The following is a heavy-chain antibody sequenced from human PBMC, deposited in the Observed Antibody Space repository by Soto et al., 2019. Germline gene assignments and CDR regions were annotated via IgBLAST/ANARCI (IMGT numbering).Heavy chain of an antibody. CDR1: GFSFSNYG. J-gene: IGHJ6*02. Sequence: PGGSLRLSCAASGFSFSNYGMYWVRQAPGKGLEWVAVISYDGSDKYYADSVKGRFTISRDNSKNTVYLQMNSPRAEDTAVYYCAKDEQLVGGVEAVTYYYYYYAMAVWGQGTTVTVSS. D-gene: IGHD6-6*01. CDR2: ISYDGSDK. CDR3: AKDEQLVGGVEAVTYYYYYYAMAV. V-gene: IGHV3-30*18.